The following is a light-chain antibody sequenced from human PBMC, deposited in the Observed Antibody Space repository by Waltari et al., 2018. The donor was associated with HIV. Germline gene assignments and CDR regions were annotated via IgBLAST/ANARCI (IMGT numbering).Light chain of an antibody. CDR2: YDS. Sequence: SYVLPQPPSVSVAPGQTARITCGGNNIGSKSVHWYQQKPGQAPVLVIYYDSDRPSGIPERFSGSNSGNTATLTISRVEAGDEVDYYCQVWDSSSDTYVFGTGTKVTVL. V-gene: IGLV3-21*04. CDR3: QVWDSSSDTYV. J-gene: IGLJ1*01. CDR1: NIGSKS.